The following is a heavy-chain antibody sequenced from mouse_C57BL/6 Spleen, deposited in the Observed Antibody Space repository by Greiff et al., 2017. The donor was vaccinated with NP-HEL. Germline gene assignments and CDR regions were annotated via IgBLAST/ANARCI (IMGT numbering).Heavy chain of an antibody. J-gene: IGHJ2*01. D-gene: IGHD2-5*01. CDR3: ARRYYSNLYYFDY. Sequence: EVHLVESGGDLVKPGGSLKLSCAASGFTFSSYGMSWVRQTPDKRLEWVATISSGGSYTYYPDSVKGRFTISRDNAKNTLYLQMSSLKSEDTAMYYCARRYYSNLYYFDYWGQGTTLTVSS. V-gene: IGHV5-6*01. CDR2: ISSGGSYT. CDR1: GFTFSSYG.